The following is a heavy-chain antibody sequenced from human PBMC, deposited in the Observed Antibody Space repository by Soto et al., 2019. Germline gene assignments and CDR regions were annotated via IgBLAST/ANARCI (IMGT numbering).Heavy chain of an antibody. J-gene: IGHJ4*02. D-gene: IGHD2-15*01. Sequence: ETLSLTCTVSGGSISSYYWSWIWQPPGKGLEWIGYIYYSGSTNYNPSLKSRVTISVDTSKNQFSLKLSSVTAADTAMYYCVKDVVFWPWGQGTLVTVSS. CDR3: VKDVVFWP. V-gene: IGHV4-59*01. CDR1: GGSISSYY. CDR2: IYYSGST.